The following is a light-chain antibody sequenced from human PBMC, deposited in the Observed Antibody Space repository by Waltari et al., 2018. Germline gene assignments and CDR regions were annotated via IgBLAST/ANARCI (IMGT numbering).Light chain of an antibody. Sequence: QSALTQPPSASGSPGQSVTIPCTGTSGDVGSYNYVSWYQQEPGKGPKLIIYDVSKRPSGVPDRFSGSKSGNTASLTVSGLQAEDEADYYCCSYAGSSNSVFGGGTKLTVL. V-gene: IGLV2-8*01. J-gene: IGLJ3*02. CDR1: SGDVGSYNY. CDR2: DVS. CDR3: CSYAGSSNSV.